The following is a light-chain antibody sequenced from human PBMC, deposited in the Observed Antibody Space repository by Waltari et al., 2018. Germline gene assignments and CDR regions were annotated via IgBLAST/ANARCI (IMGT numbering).Light chain of an antibody. CDR3: QSADGTGWV. Sequence: YGLTQPPSLSLSPGKTARITCSGDVLTNRFGYWYQQKTGQAPQLLIYKDNKRPSGIPERFSGSNSGAMVTLTITEVQADDEADYYCQSADGTGWVFGGGTRLTVL. CDR2: KDN. J-gene: IGLJ3*02. V-gene: IGLV3-25*03. CDR1: VLTNRF.